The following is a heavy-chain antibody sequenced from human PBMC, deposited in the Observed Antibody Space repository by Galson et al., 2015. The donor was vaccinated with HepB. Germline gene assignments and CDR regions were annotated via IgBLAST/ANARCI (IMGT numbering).Heavy chain of an antibody. D-gene: IGHD4-23*01. V-gene: IGHV1-18*04. CDR3: ARGYYGGSHYYYYYYGMDV. CDR1: GYTFTSYG. Sequence: SVKVSCKASGYTFTSYGISWVRQAPGQGLEWMGWVSAYNGNTNYAQKLQGRVTMTTDKSTSTAYMELSSLRSEDTAVYYCARGYYGGSHYYYYYYGMDVWGQGTTVTVSS. J-gene: IGHJ6*02. CDR2: VSAYNGNT.